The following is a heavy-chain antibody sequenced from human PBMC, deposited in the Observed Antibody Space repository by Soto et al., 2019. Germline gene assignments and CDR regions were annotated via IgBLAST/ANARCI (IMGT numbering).Heavy chain of an antibody. CDR3: ARDLGSGSFDY. CDR2: IYYSGST. CDR1: GGSISSYY. V-gene: IGHV4-59*01. Sequence: PSETLSLTCTVSGGSISSYYWSWIRQPPGKGLEWIGYIYYSGSTNYNPSLKSRVTISVDTSKNQFSLKLSSVTAADTAVYYCARDLGSGSFDYWGQGTLVTVSS. D-gene: IGHD3-10*01. J-gene: IGHJ4*02.